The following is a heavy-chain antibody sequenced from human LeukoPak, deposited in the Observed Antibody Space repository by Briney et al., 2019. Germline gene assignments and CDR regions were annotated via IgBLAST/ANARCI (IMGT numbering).Heavy chain of an antibody. CDR3: ARDLCHFSRGASYFDY. CDR1: GFTFSSYG. Sequence: GGSLRLSCATSGFTFSSYGFHWVRQALGKGLEWVAVIWYDGSQKYYLNSVKGRFTISRDSFDNTVYLQMNGLRAEDTAVYYCARDLCHFSRGASYFDYWGQGALVTVSS. D-gene: IGHD4/OR15-4a*01. J-gene: IGHJ4*02. V-gene: IGHV3-33*01. CDR2: IWYDGSQK.